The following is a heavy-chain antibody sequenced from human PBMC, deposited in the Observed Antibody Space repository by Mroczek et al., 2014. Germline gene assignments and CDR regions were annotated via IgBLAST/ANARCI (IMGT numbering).Heavy chain of an antibody. J-gene: IGHJ4*02. CDR3: ANEAGIVGAESEAKYPNFDY. D-gene: IGHD1-26*01. V-gene: IGHV3-30*18. Sequence: SGGGVVQPGRSLRLSCAASGFTFSSYGMHWVRQAPGKGLEWVAVISYDGSNKYYADSVKGRFTISRDNSKNTLYLQMNSLRAEDTAVYYCANEAGIVGAESEAKYPNFDYWGQGTLVTVSS. CDR2: ISYDGSNK. CDR1: GFTFSSYG.